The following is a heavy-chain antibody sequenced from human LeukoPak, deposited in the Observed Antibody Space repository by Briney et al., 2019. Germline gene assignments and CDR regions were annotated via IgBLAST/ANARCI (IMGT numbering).Heavy chain of an antibody. CDR2: INPYSGGT. D-gene: IGHD3-10*01. CDR3: ARAGSYGPTDAFDI. V-gene: IGHV1-2*06. Sequence: ASVKASCKASGYTFTDYYMHWVRQAPGQGLEWMGRINPYSGGTNYAQKFQGGVTMTRDTSIATIYMELSRLRSNDTAVYYCARAGSYGPTDAFDIWGQGTMVTVSS. CDR1: GYTFTDYY. J-gene: IGHJ3*02.